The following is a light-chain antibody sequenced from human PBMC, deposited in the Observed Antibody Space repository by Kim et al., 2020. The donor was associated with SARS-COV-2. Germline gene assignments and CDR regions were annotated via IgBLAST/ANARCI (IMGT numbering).Light chain of an antibody. CDR1: SSDVGGYNY. J-gene: IGLJ1*01. Sequence: QYALTQPASVSGSPGQSITISCTGSSSDVGGYNYVSWYQQHPGKAPKLMIYDVSNRPSGVSDRFSGSKSGNTASLTITGLQAEDEADYYCSSYTSSNTLVFGIGTKVTVL. V-gene: IGLV2-14*03. CDR2: DVS. CDR3: SSYTSSNTLV.